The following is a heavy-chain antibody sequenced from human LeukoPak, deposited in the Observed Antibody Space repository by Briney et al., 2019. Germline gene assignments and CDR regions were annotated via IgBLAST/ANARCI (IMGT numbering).Heavy chain of an antibody. D-gene: IGHD4-17*01. CDR3: AKVKSAVTTYYAMDV. V-gene: IGHV3-23*01. Sequence: GGSLRLSCAASGFTFSSYAISWVRQAPGKGLEWVSGISGSGGSTYYADSVKGRFTISRDNSKNTLYLHVNSLRAEDTAVYYCAKVKSAVTTYYAMDVWGQGTRVTVSS. CDR1: GFTFSSYA. CDR2: ISGSGGST. J-gene: IGHJ6*02.